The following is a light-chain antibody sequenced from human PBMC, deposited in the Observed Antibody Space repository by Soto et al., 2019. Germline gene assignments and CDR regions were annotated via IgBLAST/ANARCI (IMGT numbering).Light chain of an antibody. Sequence: IVMTQSPATLSVSPGESATLSCRASQNIYYNVAWYQHRPGQAPRLLIYRASTRATGVPARFSGSGSGTEFTLTISSLQSEDFTVYSCLHYHNLWALGQGTKVDI. J-gene: IGKJ1*01. CDR1: QNIYYN. CDR2: RAS. CDR3: LHYHNLWA. V-gene: IGKV3-15*01.